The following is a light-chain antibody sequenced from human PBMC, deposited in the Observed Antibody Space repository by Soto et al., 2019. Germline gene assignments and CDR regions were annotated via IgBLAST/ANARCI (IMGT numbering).Light chain of an antibody. CDR1: SIEVGGYNY. Sequence: QSGLTQPGSGSGSPGQSITMSCTGTSIEVGGYNYVSWYQQHPGKAPKLMIYEVNDRPSGVSNRFSGSKSGNTASLTISGLQAEDEADYYCSSYTSSSTYVFGTGTKVTVL. J-gene: IGLJ1*01. V-gene: IGLV2-14*01. CDR3: SSYTSSSTYV. CDR2: EVN.